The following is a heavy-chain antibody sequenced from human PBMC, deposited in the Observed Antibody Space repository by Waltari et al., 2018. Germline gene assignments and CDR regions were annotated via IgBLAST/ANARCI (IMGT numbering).Heavy chain of an antibody. V-gene: IGHV1-69*18. CDR2: IIPVLGIT. CDR1: GGSFSNSA. Sequence: QVQLVQSGAEVKGPGSSVKVSCKASGGSFSNSAISWVRQAPGQGLDWMGRIIPVLGITNYEKKFQGRVTITADESSSTAYMELTSLKSEDTAVYYCARDRQTKQHRGAFDIWGQGTIVAVSS. CDR3: ARDRQTKQHRGAFDI. J-gene: IGHJ3*02.